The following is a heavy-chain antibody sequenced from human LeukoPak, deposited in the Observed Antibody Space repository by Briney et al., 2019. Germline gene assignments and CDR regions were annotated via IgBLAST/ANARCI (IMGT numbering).Heavy chain of an antibody. D-gene: IGHD2-15*01. J-gene: IGHJ5*02. Sequence: PGGSLRLSCAASGFTFSSYSMNWVRQAPGKGLEWVSSISSSSSYIYYADPVKGRFTISRDNAKNSLYLQMNSLRAEDTAVYYCARGLILANWFDPWGQGTLVTVSS. CDR1: GFTFSSYS. CDR3: ARGLILANWFDP. V-gene: IGHV3-21*01. CDR2: ISSSSSYI.